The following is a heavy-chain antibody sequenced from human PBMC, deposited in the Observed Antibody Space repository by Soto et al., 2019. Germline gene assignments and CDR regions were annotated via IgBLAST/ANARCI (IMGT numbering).Heavy chain of an antibody. Sequence: QVQLVQSGAEAREPGSSVKVSCKASGGTFRSYGISWVRQAPGQGLEWMGGINPIFNTANYAQKFQGRVTIAAEDSTSTAYMELSSLRSDDTAVYYCARRVGCGGDCHRLDYWGQGTLVTVSS. V-gene: IGHV1-69*01. CDR2: INPIFNTA. D-gene: IGHD2-21*02. CDR3: ARRVGCGGDCHRLDY. J-gene: IGHJ4*02. CDR1: GGTFRSYG.